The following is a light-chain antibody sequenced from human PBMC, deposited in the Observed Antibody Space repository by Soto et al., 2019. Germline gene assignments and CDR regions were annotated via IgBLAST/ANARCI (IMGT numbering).Light chain of an antibody. V-gene: IGLV1-44*01. CDR1: SSNIGTNT. CDR3: AAWDARLNGVV. CDR2: SND. Sequence: QSVLTQPPSTSGTPGQRDTISCSGSSSNIGTNTVNWYQQVPGTAPKLLIYSNDQRPSGVPDRFSGSKSGTSVSLAISGLQSEDEADYFCAAWDARLNGVVFGGGTKLTVL. J-gene: IGLJ3*02.